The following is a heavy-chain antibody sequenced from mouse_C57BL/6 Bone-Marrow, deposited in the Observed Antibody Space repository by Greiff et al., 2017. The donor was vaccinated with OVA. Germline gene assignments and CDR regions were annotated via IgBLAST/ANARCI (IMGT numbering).Heavy chain of an antibody. CDR1: GYSITSGYY. CDR3: ARYHYYGSSSYYFDY. Sequence: EVKLVESGPGLVKPSQSLSLTCSVTGYSITSGYYWNWIRQFPGNKLEWMGYISYDGSNNYNPSLKNRISITRDTSKNQFFLKLNSVTTEDTATYYCARYHYYGSSSYYFDYWGQGTTLTVSS. CDR2: ISYDGSN. D-gene: IGHD1-1*01. V-gene: IGHV3-6*01. J-gene: IGHJ2*01.